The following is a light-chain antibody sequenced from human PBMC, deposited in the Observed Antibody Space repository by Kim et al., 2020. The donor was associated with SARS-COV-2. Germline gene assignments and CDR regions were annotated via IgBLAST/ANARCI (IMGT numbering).Light chain of an antibody. CDR1: QSVSRY. CDR2: DAS. V-gene: IGKV3-11*01. J-gene: IGKJ5*01. Sequence: EIVLTQSPATLSLSPGERATLSCRASQSVSRYLICYQQKPGQAPRLLIYDASNRATGIPARFSGSGSGTDFTLTISSLEPADFAVYYCQHRSNWPITFGQGTRLEIK. CDR3: QHRSNWPIT.